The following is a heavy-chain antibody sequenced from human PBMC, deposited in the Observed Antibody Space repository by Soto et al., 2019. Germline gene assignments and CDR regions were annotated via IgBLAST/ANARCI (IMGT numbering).Heavy chain of an antibody. D-gene: IGHD3-16*02. V-gene: IGHV4-39*01. CDR1: GGSISSSSYY. J-gene: IGHJ4*02. CDR2: IYYSGST. Sequence: QLQLQESGPGLVKPSETLSLTCTVSGGSISSSSYYWGWIRQPPGKGLEWIGSIYYSGSTYYNPSLKSRDTISVDTSKNQLSLKLSSVTAADTAVYYCARHPAPVKGFEYWGQGTLVTVSS. CDR3: ARHPAPVKGFEY.